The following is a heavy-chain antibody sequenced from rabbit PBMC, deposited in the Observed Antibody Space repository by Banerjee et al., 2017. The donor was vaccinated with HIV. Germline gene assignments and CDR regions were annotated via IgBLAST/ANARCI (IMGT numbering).Heavy chain of an antibody. CDR3: ARLSGWGGDL. V-gene: IGHV1S7*01. J-gene: IGHJ4*01. D-gene: IGHD4-1*01. Sequence: QLEESGGGLVQPGGSLTLSCKASGFDFSNYYLSWVRQAPGKGLEWIGAIYAGEDTTDYASWVNGRFTISSDNAQNTVDLQMNSLTAADTATYFCARLSGWGGDLWGQGTLVTVS. CDR1: GFDFSNYY. CDR2: IYAGEDTT.